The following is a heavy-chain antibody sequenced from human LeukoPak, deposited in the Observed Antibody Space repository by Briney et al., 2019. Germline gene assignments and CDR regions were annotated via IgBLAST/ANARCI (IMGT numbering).Heavy chain of an antibody. CDR3: ARGQIYSSSWGFDP. CDR1: GGSISSGGYY. V-gene: IGHV4-31*03. Sequence: SETLSLTCTVSGGSISSGGYYWSWIRQHPGKGLEWIGYIYYSESTYYNPSLKSRVTISVDRSKNQFSLKLSSVTAADTAVYYCARGQIYSSSWGFDPWGQGTLVTVSS. D-gene: IGHD6-13*01. J-gene: IGHJ5*02. CDR2: IYYSEST.